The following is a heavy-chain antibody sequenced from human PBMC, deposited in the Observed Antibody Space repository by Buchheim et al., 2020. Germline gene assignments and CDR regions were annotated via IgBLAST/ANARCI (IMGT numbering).Heavy chain of an antibody. CDR2: IKSKTDGGPT. CDR3: TTASIVGGHGGFDY. V-gene: IGHV3-15*01. D-gene: IGHD1-26*01. CDR1: GFTFSNAW. J-gene: IGHJ4*02. Sequence: EVQLVESGGGLVKPGGSLRLSCAASGFTFSNAWMSWVRQAPGKGLEWVGRIKSKTDGGPTDYAAPVKGRFTISRDDSKNTLYLQMNSLKTEDTAVYYCTTASIVGGHGGFDYWGQGTL.